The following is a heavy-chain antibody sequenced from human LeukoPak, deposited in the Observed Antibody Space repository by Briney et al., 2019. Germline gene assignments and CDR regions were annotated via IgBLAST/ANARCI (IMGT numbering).Heavy chain of an antibody. V-gene: IGHV3-21*01. CDR1: GFTFSSYE. Sequence: GGSLRLSCAASGFTFSSYEMNWVRQAPGKGLEWVSSISSSSSYIYYADSVKGRFTISRDNAKNSLYLQMNSLRAEDTAVYYCARDEGMTTVTYFDYWGQGTLVTVSS. D-gene: IGHD4-17*01. CDR2: ISSSSSYI. J-gene: IGHJ4*02. CDR3: ARDEGMTTVTYFDY.